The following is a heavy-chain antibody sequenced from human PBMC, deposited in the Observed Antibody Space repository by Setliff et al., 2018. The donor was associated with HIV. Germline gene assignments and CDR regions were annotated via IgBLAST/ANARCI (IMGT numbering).Heavy chain of an antibody. J-gene: IGHJ3*01. CDR2: IWYDGTNK. D-gene: IGHD3-22*01. CDR3: ATGYYYDSKRAFDF. V-gene: IGHV3-33*01. CDR1: GFTFSSYG. Sequence: GGSLRLSCAASGFTFSSYGMHWVRQAPGRGLEWVALIWYDGTNKYYADSVKGRFTISRDSSKNTLYLQMNSLRAEDTAVHHCATGYYYDSKRAFDFWGQGTMVTVSS.